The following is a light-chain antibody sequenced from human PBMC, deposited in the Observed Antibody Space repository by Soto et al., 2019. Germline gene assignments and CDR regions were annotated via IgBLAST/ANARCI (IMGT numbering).Light chain of an antibody. Sequence: DIPMTQSPSTLSASVGDRVTITCRASQNINSWLAWYQQKPGKAPKVLIYDASSLESGVPSRFSGSGSGTDFTLTINSLQPDDFATYYCQQYKSEWTFGRGSKVEI. CDR1: QNINSW. CDR2: DAS. J-gene: IGKJ1*01. CDR3: QQYKSEWT. V-gene: IGKV1-5*01.